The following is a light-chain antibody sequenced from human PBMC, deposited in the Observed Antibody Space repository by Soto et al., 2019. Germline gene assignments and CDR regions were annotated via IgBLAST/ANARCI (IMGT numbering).Light chain of an antibody. J-gene: IGLJ3*02. CDR1: SSNIGHNY. CDR2: DNN. V-gene: IGLV1-51*01. CDR3: GTWDSSLSAGV. Sequence: QSVLTQPPSVSAAPGQKVTISCSGSSSNIGHNYVSWYQQLPGTAPKLLIYDNNERPSGIPDRFSGSKSGTSATLGITGLQIGDETDYYCGTWDSSLSAGVFGGGTKLTVL.